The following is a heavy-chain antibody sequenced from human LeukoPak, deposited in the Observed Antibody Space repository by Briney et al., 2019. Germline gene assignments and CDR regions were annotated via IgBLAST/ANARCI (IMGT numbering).Heavy chain of an antibody. Sequence: GASVKVSCKASGYTFRDFGISWVRQAPGQGLEWTGWITTYNGNTNYIQKLQGRVTMTTDTSTSTAYMELRSLRSDDTAVYYCARGPYYDSWSGAGYWGQGTLVTVSS. CDR1: GYTFRDFG. J-gene: IGHJ4*02. V-gene: IGHV1-18*01. CDR3: ARGPYYDSWSGAGY. CDR2: ITTYNGNT. D-gene: IGHD3-3*01.